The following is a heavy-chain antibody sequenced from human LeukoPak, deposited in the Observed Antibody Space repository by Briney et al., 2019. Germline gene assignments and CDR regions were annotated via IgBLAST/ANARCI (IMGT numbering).Heavy chain of an antibody. D-gene: IGHD2-15*01. CDR3: ARDHTYYSSYYSADAFDL. CDR1: GFTFSSYR. J-gene: IGHJ3*01. V-gene: IGHV3-7*01. CDR2: IKQGGSEN. Sequence: GGSLRLSCAASGFTFSSYRMTWVRQAPGKGLEWVANIKQGGSENDYVDSVKGRFTISRDNPKNSLYLQLNSLGDEDTAVYYCARDHTYYSSYYSADAFDLWGQGTMVTVSS.